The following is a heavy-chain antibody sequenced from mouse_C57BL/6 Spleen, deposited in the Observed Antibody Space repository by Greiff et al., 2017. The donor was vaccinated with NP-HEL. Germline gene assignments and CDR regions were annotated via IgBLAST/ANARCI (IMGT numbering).Heavy chain of an antibody. CDR1: GYTFTDYN. CDR3: ARGDYYGSKVFAD. V-gene: IGHV1-22*01. CDR2: INPNNGGT. Sequence: VQLKESGPELVKPGASVKMSCKASGYTFTDYNMHWVKQSHGKSLEWIGYINPNNGGTSYNQKFKGKATLTVNKSSSTAYMELRSLTSEDSAVYYCARGDYYGSKVFADWGQGTLVTVSA. J-gene: IGHJ3*01. D-gene: IGHD1-1*01.